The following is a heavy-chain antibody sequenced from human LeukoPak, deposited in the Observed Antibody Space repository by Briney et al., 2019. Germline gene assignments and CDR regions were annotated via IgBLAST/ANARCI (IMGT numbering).Heavy chain of an antibody. D-gene: IGHD6-13*01. J-gene: IGHJ5*02. V-gene: IGHV4-38-2*02. Sequence: PSETLSLTCTVSGYSISSGYYWGWIRQPPGKGLEWIGSIYHSGSTYYNPSLKSRVTISVDTSKNQFSLKLSSVTAADTAVYYCARDPIAAAGTAWFDPWGQGTLVTVSS. CDR3: ARDPIAAAGTAWFDP. CDR2: IYHSGST. CDR1: GYSISSGYY.